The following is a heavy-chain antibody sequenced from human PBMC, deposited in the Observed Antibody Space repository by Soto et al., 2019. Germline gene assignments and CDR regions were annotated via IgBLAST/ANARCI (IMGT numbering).Heavy chain of an antibody. Sequence: CGSQRLPCTAAGFIVCNARIISVRQAPGKRLEWVGSVKSKNAGEPTDFAALVKGRFAISRDDSKNIVYMQMNSLRTEDTAVYYCSTDSYINMIAVRLDYWGLGTRVTVS. D-gene: IGHD3-22*01. CDR1: GFIVCNAR. CDR3: STDSYINMIAVRLDY. CDR2: VKSKNAGEPT. V-gene: IGHV3-15*07. J-gene: IGHJ4*01.